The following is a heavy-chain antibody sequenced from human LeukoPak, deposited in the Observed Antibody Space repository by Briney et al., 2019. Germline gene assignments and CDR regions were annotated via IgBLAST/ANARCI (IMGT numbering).Heavy chain of an antibody. CDR2: IYASGST. D-gene: IGHD5-24*01. J-gene: IGHJ4*02. CDR1: GGSISSGSYY. Sequence: SETLSLTCTVSGGSISSGSYYWSWIRQPAGKGLEWIGRIYASGSTDYNPSLKSRVTISVDTSKNQFSLKLTSVTAADTAVYYCARGKRWLQSTGGFDYWGQGTLVTVSS. CDR3: ARGKRWLQSTGGFDY. V-gene: IGHV4-61*02.